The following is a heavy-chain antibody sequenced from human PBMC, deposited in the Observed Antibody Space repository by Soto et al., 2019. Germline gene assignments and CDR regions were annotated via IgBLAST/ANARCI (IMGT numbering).Heavy chain of an antibody. Sequence: DVQLVASGGDLVQPGGSLRLSCATSGFDFADYAMHWVRQMPGKGREWVSSISWRSLSMVYADSVKGRFTISRDNAQNLLYLEMSSLRPEDTAFYSCGKSGGRLVEENNWFDPWGQGTLVTVSS. J-gene: IGHJ5*02. V-gene: IGHV3-9*01. D-gene: IGHD1-1*01. CDR1: GFDFADYA. CDR2: ISWRSLSM. CDR3: GKSGGRLVEENNWFDP.